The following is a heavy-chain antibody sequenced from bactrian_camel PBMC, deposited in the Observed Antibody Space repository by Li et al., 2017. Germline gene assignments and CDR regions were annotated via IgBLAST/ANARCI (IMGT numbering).Heavy chain of an antibody. J-gene: IGHJ4*01. CDR2: IRRDGST. V-gene: IGHV3S55*01. D-gene: IGHD3*01. Sequence: HVQLVESGGGSVQVGGSLRHSCVASRSSHDIHSGYCMGWFRQAPGKECELVSSIRRDGSTYDTDAVKGRFTFSQDDAKNTVYLQMNSLKPEDTAVYYCAAGRLSDRWRHKACGWVMLRYWGQGTQVTVS. CDR1: RSSHDIHSGYC. CDR3: AAGRLSDRWRHKACGWVMLRY.